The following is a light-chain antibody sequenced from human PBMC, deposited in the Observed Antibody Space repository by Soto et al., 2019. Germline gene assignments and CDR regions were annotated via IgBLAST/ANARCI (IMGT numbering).Light chain of an antibody. CDR1: QSASTH. V-gene: IGKV1-9*01. CDR2: TAS. Sequence: DTQMTQSPPSLSASVGDRVTITCRASQSASTHLSWYQQKPGKDPKLLIYTASTLQSGVPSRFSGSGSGTDFNLTISRLQTEDFATYYCQQLHIYPITFGQGTRLEIK. J-gene: IGKJ5*01. CDR3: QQLHIYPIT.